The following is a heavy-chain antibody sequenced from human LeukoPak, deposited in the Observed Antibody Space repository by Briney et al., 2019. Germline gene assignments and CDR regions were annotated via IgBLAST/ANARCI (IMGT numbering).Heavy chain of an antibody. V-gene: IGHV1-69*04. Sequence: SVKVSCKASGGTFSSYAISWVRQAPGQGLEWMGRIIPILGIANYAQKFQGRVTITADKSTSTAYMELSSLRSEDTAVYYCARVRLAVAAPEPDAFDIWGQGTMVTVSS. D-gene: IGHD6-19*01. J-gene: IGHJ3*02. CDR3: ARVRLAVAAPEPDAFDI. CDR2: IIPILGIA. CDR1: GGTFSSYA.